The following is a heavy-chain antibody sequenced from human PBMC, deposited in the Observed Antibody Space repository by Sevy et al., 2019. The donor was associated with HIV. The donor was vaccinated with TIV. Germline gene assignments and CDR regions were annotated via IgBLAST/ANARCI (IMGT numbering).Heavy chain of an antibody. V-gene: IGHV3-23*01. CDR1: EVTFYNYA. CDR2: IDGSGGNL. D-gene: IGHD1-26*01. CDR3: AKRGTYSGGPFDC. J-gene: IGHJ5*01. Sequence: GGSLRLSWAASEVTFYNYAMTWGRQAPGKGLDWVSVIDGSGGNLYYADSVKGRFTISRDNSKNTLYLQMNSLRVDDTAVYYCAKRGTYSGGPFDCWGKGNLVTVSS.